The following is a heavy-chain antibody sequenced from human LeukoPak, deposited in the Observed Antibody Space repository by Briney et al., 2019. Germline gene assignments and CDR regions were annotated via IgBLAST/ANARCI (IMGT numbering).Heavy chain of an antibody. CDR2: ISSSSSYI. CDR1: GFTFSSYS. Sequence: GGSLRLSCAASGFTFSSYSMNWVRQAPGKGLEWVSSISSSSSYIYYADSVKGRFTISRDNAKNTLYLQMNSLRAEDTAVYYCAKRGEGVSNTWYMNNWFDPWGQGTLVTVSS. CDR3: AKRGEGVSNTWYMNNWFDP. J-gene: IGHJ5*02. V-gene: IGHV3-21*01. D-gene: IGHD6-13*01.